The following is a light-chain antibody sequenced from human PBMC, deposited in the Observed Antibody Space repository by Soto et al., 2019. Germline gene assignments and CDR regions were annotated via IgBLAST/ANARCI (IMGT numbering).Light chain of an antibody. CDR2: AAS. CDR3: QEYDNWPPEGP. Sequence: DIQMTQSPFSLSASVGDRVTITCRASQSIASYLNWYQQKPGKAPKLLIYAASSLRSGVPSRFSGSGSGTDFTLTITSLQPEDFAVSFCQEYDNWPPEGPFGQGTKVDIK. J-gene: IGKJ1*01. V-gene: IGKV1-39*02. CDR1: QSIASY.